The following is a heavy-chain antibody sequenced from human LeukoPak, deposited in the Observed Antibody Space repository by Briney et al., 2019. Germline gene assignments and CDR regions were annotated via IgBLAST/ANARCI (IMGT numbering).Heavy chain of an antibody. CDR2: IIPILGIA. V-gene: IGHV1-69*04. CDR1: GGTFSSYA. Sequence: SVKVSCKASGGTFSSYAISWVRQAPGQGLEWMGRIIPILGIANYAQKFQGRVTITADKSTSTAYMELSSLRSEDTAIYYCARDGYMKDRWFYGMDVWGQGTTVTVSS. J-gene: IGHJ6*02. CDR3: ARDGYMKDRWFYGMDV. D-gene: IGHD6-13*01.